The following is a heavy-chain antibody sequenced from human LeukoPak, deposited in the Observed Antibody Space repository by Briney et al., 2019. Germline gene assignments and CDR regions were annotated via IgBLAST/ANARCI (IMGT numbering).Heavy chain of an antibody. D-gene: IGHD3-10*01. J-gene: IGHJ5*02. Sequence: GGSLRLSCAASGFTFSSYAMHWVRQAPGKGLEWVAVISYDGSNKYYADSVKGRFTISRDNSKNTLYLQMNSLRAEDTAVYFCARVATGSYDWFDPWGQGTLVTVSS. CDR2: ISYDGSNK. V-gene: IGHV3-30-3*01. CDR3: ARVATGSYDWFDP. CDR1: GFTFSSYA.